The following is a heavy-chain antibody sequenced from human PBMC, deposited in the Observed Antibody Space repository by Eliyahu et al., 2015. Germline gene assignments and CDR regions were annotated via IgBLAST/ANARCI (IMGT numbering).Heavy chain of an antibody. D-gene: IGHD3-10*01. CDR2: ISSRGSTK. CDR3: VLFMIQGGSTDY. J-gene: IGHJ4*02. Sequence: EVQLVESGGGLVQPGGSLRLSCAASGFTFSTYEMNWVRQAPGKGLEWVSHISSRGSTKYYADSVKGRFTISRDNAKNSLYLQMNSLRAEDTAVYYCVLFMIQGGSTDYWGQGTLVTVSS. CDR1: GFTFSTYE. V-gene: IGHV3-48*03.